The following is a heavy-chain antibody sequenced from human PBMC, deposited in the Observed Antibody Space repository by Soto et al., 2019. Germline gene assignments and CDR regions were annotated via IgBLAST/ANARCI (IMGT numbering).Heavy chain of an antibody. CDR2: ISYDGSNK. Sequence: GGSLRLSCAASGFTFSSYGMHWVRQAPGKGLEWVAVISYDGSNKYYADSVKGRFTISRDNSKNTLYLQMNSLRAEDTAVYYCATSVWTGAFSIPFDYWGQGTLVTVSS. V-gene: IGHV3-30*03. J-gene: IGHJ4*02. CDR1: GFTFSSYG. D-gene: IGHD3-16*02. CDR3: ATSVWTGAFSIPFDY.